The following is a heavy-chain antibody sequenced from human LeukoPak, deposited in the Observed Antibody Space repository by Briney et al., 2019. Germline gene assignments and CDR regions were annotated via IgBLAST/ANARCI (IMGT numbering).Heavy chain of an antibody. V-gene: IGHV3-13*01. Sequence: GGSLRLSCAASGFTFSSFDMHWVRQPTGQGLEWVSTIGIASDTYYPGSVGGRFTLSRDNSKNTLYLQMNSLRAEDTAVYYCATACSSTSCHPWGQGTLVTVSS. CDR2: IGIASDT. D-gene: IGHD2-2*01. CDR3: ATACSSTSCHP. J-gene: IGHJ5*02. CDR1: GFTFSSFD.